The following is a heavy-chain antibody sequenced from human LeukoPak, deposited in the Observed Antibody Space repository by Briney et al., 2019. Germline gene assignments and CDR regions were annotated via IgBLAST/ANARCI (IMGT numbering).Heavy chain of an antibody. V-gene: IGHV3-48*03. D-gene: IGHD3-9*01. CDR3: LGIYDILTGYHPLGMDV. CDR2: ISSSGSTI. Sequence: GGSLRLSCAASGFTFSSYEMNWVRQAPGKGLEWVSYISSSGSTIYYADSVKGRFTISRDNAKNSLYLQMNSLRAEDTAVYYCLGIYDILTGYHPLGMDVWGKGTTVTISS. CDR1: GFTFSSYE. J-gene: IGHJ6*03.